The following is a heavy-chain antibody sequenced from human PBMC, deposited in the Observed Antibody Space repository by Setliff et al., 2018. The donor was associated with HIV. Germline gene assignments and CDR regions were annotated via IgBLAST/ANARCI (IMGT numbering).Heavy chain of an antibody. CDR2: IYYNGRT. CDR1: GGSISSGGYY. J-gene: IGHJ6*02. CDR3: VRERRRSPLSYGLGV. Sequence: LSLTCTVSGGSISSGGYYWNWIRQYPVKGLEWIGHIYYNGRTLFNPALGTRLNMSVDTSENQFSLHLNSVTAADTAVYYCVRERRRSPLSYGLGVWGQGTTVTVSS. V-gene: IGHV4-31*03.